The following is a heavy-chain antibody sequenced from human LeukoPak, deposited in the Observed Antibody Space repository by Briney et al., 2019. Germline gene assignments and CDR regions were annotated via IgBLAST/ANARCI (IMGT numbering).Heavy chain of an antibody. D-gene: IGHD3-22*01. Sequence: SGTLSLTCAVSGGSISSSNWWSWVRQPPGKGLEWIGEIYHSGSTNYNPSLKSRVTISVDKSKNQFSLKLSSVTAADTAVYYCAREGMVHYYDSSGYYLDYWGQGTLVTVSS. J-gene: IGHJ4*02. V-gene: IGHV4-4*02. CDR2: IYHSGST. CDR3: AREGMVHYYDSSGYYLDY. CDR1: GGSISSSNW.